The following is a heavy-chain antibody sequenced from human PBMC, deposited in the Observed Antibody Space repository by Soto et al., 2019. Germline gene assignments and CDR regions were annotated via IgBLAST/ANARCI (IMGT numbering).Heavy chain of an antibody. Sequence: ASLKVSCKASGCTFSSYAISWVRQAPGQGLEWMGWISAYNGNTNYAQKLQGRVTITTDTSTSTAYMELRSLRSDDTAVYYCARAYSYGYNYYYYGMDVWGQGTTVTVSS. J-gene: IGHJ6*02. CDR2: ISAYNGNT. CDR1: GCTFSSYA. D-gene: IGHD5-18*01. V-gene: IGHV1-18*01. CDR3: ARAYSYGYNYYYYGMDV.